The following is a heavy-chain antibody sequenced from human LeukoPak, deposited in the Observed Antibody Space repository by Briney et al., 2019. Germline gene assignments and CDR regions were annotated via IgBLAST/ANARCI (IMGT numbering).Heavy chain of an antibody. CDR1: GFTFSSYA. V-gene: IGHV3-30-3*01. CDR2: ISYDGSNK. CDR3: ARDRALRLRGAFDI. J-gene: IGHJ3*02. Sequence: GGSLRLSCAASGFTFSSYAMHWVRQAPGKGLEWVAVISYDGSNKYYADSMKGRFTISRDNSKNTLYLQMNSLRAEDTAVYYCARDRALRLRGAFDIWGQGTMVTVSS. D-gene: IGHD5-12*01.